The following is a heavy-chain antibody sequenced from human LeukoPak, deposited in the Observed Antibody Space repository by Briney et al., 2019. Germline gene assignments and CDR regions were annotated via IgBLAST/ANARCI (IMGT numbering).Heavy chain of an antibody. Sequence: SETLSLTCTVSGGSISSSSYYCGWIRQPPGKGLEWIGSIYYSGSTYYNPSLKSRVTISVDTSKNQFSLKLSSVAAADTAVYYCARQNYDILTGLPQDYWGQGTLVTVSS. V-gene: IGHV4-39*01. J-gene: IGHJ4*02. CDR3: ARQNYDILTGLPQDY. CDR1: GGSISSSSYY. D-gene: IGHD3-9*01. CDR2: IYYSGST.